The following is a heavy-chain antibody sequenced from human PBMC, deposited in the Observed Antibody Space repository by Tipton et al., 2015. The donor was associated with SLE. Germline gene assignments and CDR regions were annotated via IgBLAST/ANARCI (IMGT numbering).Heavy chain of an antibody. Sequence: TLSLTCTVSGGSISSYYWSWIRQPPGKGLEWIGYIYYSGSTNYNPSLKSRVTISVDTSKNQFSLKLSSVTAADTAVYYCAGRGALGVVMGYLDYWGPGTMVTVSS. CDR2: IYYSGST. J-gene: IGHJ4*02. D-gene: IGHD2-21*01. CDR1: GGSISSYY. V-gene: IGHV4-59*01. CDR3: AGRGALGVVMGYLDY.